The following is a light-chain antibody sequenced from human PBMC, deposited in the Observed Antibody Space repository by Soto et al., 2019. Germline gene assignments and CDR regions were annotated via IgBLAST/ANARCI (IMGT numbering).Light chain of an antibody. Sequence: QSALTQPASVSGSPGQSITISCTGTSSDVGGNKYVSWYQHYPGKAPKLMICDVSNRPSGVSNCFSVSKSGNTASLTISGHEAEDEGDYYCSAFTGTTYVFGTGTKLTVL. CDR1: SSDVGGNKY. V-gene: IGLV2-14*03. CDR3: SAFTGTTYV. CDR2: DVS. J-gene: IGLJ1*01.